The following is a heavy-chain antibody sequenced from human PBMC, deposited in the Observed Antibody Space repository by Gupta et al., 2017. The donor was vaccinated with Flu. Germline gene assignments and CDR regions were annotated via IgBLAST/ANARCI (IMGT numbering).Heavy chain of an antibody. D-gene: IGHD3-16*01. Sequence: QVQLVQSGPQVKKPGASVKLSCEASGPSFSTYDVIWVRQAPGQGLEWLGVTTPSSHSTDYTEKFQGRVTMSRNTSANIVYMDVSSLKSEDTAIYYCATDPMGGSGPYYGMDVWGQGTTVTVSS. CDR2: TTPSSHST. V-gene: IGHV1-46*01. CDR1: GPSFSTYD. J-gene: IGHJ6*02. CDR3: ATDPMGGSGPYYGMDV.